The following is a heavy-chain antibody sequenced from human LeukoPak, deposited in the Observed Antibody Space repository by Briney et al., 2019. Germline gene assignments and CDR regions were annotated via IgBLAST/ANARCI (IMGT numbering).Heavy chain of an antibody. J-gene: IGHJ4*02. CDR3: AKDRIVMSGFFDY. CDR2: ISGRDGNT. CDR1: GFTFSSYA. Sequence: GGSLRLSCAASGFTFSSYAMSWVRQAPGRGLEWVSGISGRDGNTYYADSVKGRFTISRDNSKNTLYLQMISLRVEDTAIYYCAKDRIVMSGFFDYWGQGTLVTVSS. V-gene: IGHV3-23*01. D-gene: IGHD6-19*01.